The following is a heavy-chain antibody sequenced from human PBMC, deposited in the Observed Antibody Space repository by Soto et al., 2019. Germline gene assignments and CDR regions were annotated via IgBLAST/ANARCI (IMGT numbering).Heavy chain of an antibody. J-gene: IGHJ3*01. CDR1: GFFISSGNY. D-gene: IGHD2-15*01. V-gene: IGHV4-38-2*01. Sequence: SETLSLTCAVSGFFISSGNYWGWIRKPPGKGLEWIGSIFHGGNTYYNPSLKSRGTISVDMSNNQFSLKLNSVTAASTAVYYCARARWYDAFDVWGQGTVVTVSS. CDR3: ARARWYDAFDV. CDR2: IFHGGNT.